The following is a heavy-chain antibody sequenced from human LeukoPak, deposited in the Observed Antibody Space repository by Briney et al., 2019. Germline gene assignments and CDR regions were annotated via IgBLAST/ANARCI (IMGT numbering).Heavy chain of an antibody. CDR3: AKDFPVGYDSDAFDI. D-gene: IGHD5-12*01. CDR1: GFTFSSYS. CDR2: ISGSGGST. V-gene: IGHV3-23*01. J-gene: IGHJ3*02. Sequence: GSLRLSCAASGFTFSSYSMNWVRQAPGKGLEWVSVISGSGGSTYYADSVKGRFTISRDNSKNTLYLQMNSLRAEDTAVYYCAKDFPVGYDSDAFDIWGQGTMVTVSS.